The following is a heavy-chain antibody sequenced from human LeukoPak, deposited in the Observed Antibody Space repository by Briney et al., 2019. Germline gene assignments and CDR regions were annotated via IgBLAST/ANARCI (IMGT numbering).Heavy chain of an antibody. V-gene: IGHV3-23*01. CDR1: GFTFSSYA. D-gene: IGHD4-17*01. CDR3: ARSLRYGDYWFDP. Sequence: QSGGSLRLSCAASGFTFSSYAMSWVRQAPGKGLEWVSAISGSGGSTYYADSVKGRFTISRDNAKNSLYLQMNSLRAEDTAVYYCARSLRYGDYWFDPWGQGTLVTVSS. CDR2: ISGSGGST. J-gene: IGHJ5*02.